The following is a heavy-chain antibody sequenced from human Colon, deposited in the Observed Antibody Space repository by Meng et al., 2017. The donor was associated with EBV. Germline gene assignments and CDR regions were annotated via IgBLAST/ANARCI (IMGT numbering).Heavy chain of an antibody. CDR1: GGFMGRGKLS. V-gene: IGHV4-30-4*01. CDR3: ASFAQIPRRNYFDY. CDR2: IPNRVSA. Sequence: GQRWRAGTGLVACLEILSLGFSVSGGFMGRGKLSGWGGRARPEGGLLWLWYIPNRVSAHYNASLKSRESISQDTAKIQCSLSMNSMTPADTAVYYCASFAQIPRRNYFDYWGQGTLVTVSS. J-gene: IGHJ4*02.